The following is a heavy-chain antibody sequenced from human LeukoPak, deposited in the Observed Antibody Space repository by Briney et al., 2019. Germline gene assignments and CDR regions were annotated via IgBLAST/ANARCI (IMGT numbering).Heavy chain of an antibody. D-gene: IGHD3-10*01. J-gene: IGHJ6*02. CDR2: IYYSGST. V-gene: IGHV4-59*08. Sequence: SETLSLTCTVSGGSISSYYWSWIRQPPGKGLEWIGYIYYSGSTNYNPSLKSRVTISVDTSKNQFSLKLSSVTAADTAVYYCARCYGSGSYYGHYYGMDVWGQGTTVTVS. CDR3: ARCYGSGSYYGHYYGMDV. CDR1: GGSISSYY.